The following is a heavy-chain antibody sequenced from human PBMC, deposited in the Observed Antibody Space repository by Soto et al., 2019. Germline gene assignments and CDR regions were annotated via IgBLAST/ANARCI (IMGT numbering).Heavy chain of an antibody. CDR2: INHSGST. Sequence: SETLSLTCAVYGGSFSGYYWSWIRQPPGKGLEWIGEINHSGSTNYNPSLKSRVTISVDTSKNQFSLKLSSVTAADTAVYYCARHGLAYVWENGAFDYWGQGTLVTVSS. CDR3: ARHGLAYVWENGAFDY. J-gene: IGHJ4*02. V-gene: IGHV4-34*01. CDR1: GGSFSGYY. D-gene: IGHD3-16*01.